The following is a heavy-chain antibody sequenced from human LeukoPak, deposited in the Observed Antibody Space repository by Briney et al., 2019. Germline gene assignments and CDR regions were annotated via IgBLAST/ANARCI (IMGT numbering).Heavy chain of an antibody. D-gene: IGHD3-22*01. CDR1: GGSFSGYY. CDR2: INHSGST. V-gene: IGHV4-34*01. Sequence: PSETLSLTCAVYGGSFSGYYWSWIRQPPGKGLEWIGEINHSGSTNYNPSLKSRVTISVDTSKNQFSLKLSSVTAADTAVYYCARPISSSGYSPLGYWGQGTLVTVPS. J-gene: IGHJ4*02. CDR3: ARPISSSGYSPLGY.